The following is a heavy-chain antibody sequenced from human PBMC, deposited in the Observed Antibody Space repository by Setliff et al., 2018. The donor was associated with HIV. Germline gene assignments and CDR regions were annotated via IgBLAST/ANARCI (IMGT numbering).Heavy chain of an antibody. CDR1: GGSISSHY. V-gene: IGHV4-59*11. CDR3: ARDPPGVRWFGEFYGMDV. Sequence: SETLSLTCTVSGGSISSHYWSWIRQPPGKGLEWIGSIYYSGSTNYNPSLKSRVTISVDTSKNQFSLKLSSVAAADTAVYYCARDPPGVRWFGEFYGMDVWGQGTTVTVSS. CDR2: IYYSGST. D-gene: IGHD3-10*01. J-gene: IGHJ6*02.